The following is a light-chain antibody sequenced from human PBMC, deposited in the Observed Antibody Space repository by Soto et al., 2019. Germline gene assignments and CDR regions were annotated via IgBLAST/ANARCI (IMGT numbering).Light chain of an antibody. CDR3: QQYNGYWT. CDR1: QSISGS. Sequence: DIQMTQSPSILSASVGDRVTITCRASQSISGSLAWYQQKPGKAPKLLIYEASNLKSGVPSRFSGSGSGTEYTLTISSLQPDDSASYYCQQYNGYWTFGQGTRVEIK. CDR2: EAS. J-gene: IGKJ1*01. V-gene: IGKV1-5*03.